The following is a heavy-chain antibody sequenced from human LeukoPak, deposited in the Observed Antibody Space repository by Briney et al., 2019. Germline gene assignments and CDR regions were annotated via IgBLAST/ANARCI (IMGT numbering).Heavy chain of an antibody. J-gene: IGHJ3*02. V-gene: IGHV3-30*14. D-gene: IGHD3-22*01. CDR2: ISYDGSNE. CDR1: GFTFSRYA. Sequence: PGRSLRLSCAASGFTFSRYAMHWVRQAPGKGLEWVAVISYDGSNEYYADSVKGRFTISRDNSKNTLYLQMNSLRAEDTAVYYCARDWDYYEGHAFDIWGQGTMVTVSS. CDR3: ARDWDYYEGHAFDI.